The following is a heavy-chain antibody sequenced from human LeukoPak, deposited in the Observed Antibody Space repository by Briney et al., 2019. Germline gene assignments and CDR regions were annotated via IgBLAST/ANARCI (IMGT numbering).Heavy chain of an antibody. V-gene: IGHV3-30*02. CDR2: IRYDGSNK. D-gene: IGHD2-21*02. CDR3: ANGLVVVTAAPHFDY. Sequence: GGSLRLSCAASGFTFSSYGMHWVRQAPGKGLEWVAFIRYDGSNKYYADSVEGRFTISRDNSKNTLYLQMNSLRAEDTAVYYCANGLVVVTAAPHFDYWGQGTLVTVSS. CDR1: GFTFSSYG. J-gene: IGHJ4*02.